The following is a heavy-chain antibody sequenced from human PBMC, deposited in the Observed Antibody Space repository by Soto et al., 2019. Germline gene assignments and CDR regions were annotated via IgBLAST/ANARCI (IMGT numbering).Heavy chain of an antibody. CDR3: AKEVGDNYYDSSGSLDY. CDR1: GFTFSSYG. Sequence: GGSLRLSCAASGFTFSSYGMHWVRQAPGKGLEWVAVISYDGSNKYYADSVKGRFTISRDNYKNTLYLQMNSLRAEDTAVYYCAKEVGDNYYDSSGSLDYWGQGTLVTVSS. D-gene: IGHD3-22*01. CDR2: ISYDGSNK. J-gene: IGHJ4*02. V-gene: IGHV3-30*18.